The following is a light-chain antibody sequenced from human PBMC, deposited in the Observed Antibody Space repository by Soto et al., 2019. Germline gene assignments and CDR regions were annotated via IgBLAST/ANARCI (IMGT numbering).Light chain of an antibody. Sequence: EIVMTQSPATLSVSPGERATLSCRASQSVNSNLAWYQQKPGQAPRLLMSGSSTRATGIPARFSGSGSGTDFTLSISSLQSEDFAVYYCQQYNKRPYTLGQGTKLEI. J-gene: IGKJ2*01. CDR2: GSS. V-gene: IGKV3-15*01. CDR3: QQYNKRPYT. CDR1: QSVNSN.